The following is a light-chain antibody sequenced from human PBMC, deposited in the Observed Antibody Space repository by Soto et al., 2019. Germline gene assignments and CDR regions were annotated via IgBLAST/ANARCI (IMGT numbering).Light chain of an antibody. CDR1: QSISSY. V-gene: IGKV1-39*01. CDR2: AAS. J-gene: IGKJ4*01. CDR3: QQSYSTPRLT. Sequence: DIQMTQSPSSLSASVGDRVTITCRASQSISSYLNWYQQKPGKAPKLLIYAASSLQSGVPSRFSGSGSGTDFTLTISSLQPEDFATYYCQQSYSTPRLTFGGGTKVDMK.